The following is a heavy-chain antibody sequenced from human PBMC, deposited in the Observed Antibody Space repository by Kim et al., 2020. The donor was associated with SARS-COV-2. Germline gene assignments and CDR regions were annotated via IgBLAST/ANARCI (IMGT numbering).Heavy chain of an antibody. D-gene: IGHD3-10*01. CDR3: NTAGGAL. CDR1: GFEFSRAW. V-gene: IGHV3-15*01. J-gene: IGHJ1*01. Sequence: GGSLRLFCTASGFEFSRAWMSWVRQAPGKGLEWVGRIKSISDGGTTDYGEVVKGRFTISRDDSKNTMFLQMDSLKIEDTGVYYCNTAGGALWGQGTQVTVSS. CDR2: IKSISDGGTT.